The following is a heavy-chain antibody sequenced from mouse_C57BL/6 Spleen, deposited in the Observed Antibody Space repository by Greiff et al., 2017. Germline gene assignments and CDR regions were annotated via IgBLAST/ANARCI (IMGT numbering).Heavy chain of an antibody. J-gene: IGHJ4*01. Sequence: VQRVESGPELVKPGASVKISCKASGYAFSSSWLNWVKQRPGKGLEWIGRIYPGDGDTNYNGKFKGKATLTADQSSSTAYMQLSSLTSEDSAVYFCARYGITTVVAYYYAMDYWGQGTSGTVSS. CDR2: IYPGDGDT. V-gene: IGHV1-82*01. D-gene: IGHD1-1*01. CDR3: ARYGITTVVAYYYAMDY. CDR1: GYAFSSSW.